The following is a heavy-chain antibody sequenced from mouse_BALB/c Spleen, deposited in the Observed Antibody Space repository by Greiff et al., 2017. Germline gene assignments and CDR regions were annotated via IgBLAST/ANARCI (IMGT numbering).Heavy chain of an antibody. D-gene: IGHD1-2*01. CDR3: ARFTTAFFDY. Sequence: EVMLVESGGGLVKPGGSLKLSCAASGFTFSSYAMSWVRQTPEKRLEWVATISSGGSYTYYPDSVKGRFTISRDNAKNTLYLQMSSLRSEDTAMYYCARFTTAFFDYWGQGTTLTVSS. J-gene: IGHJ2*01. CDR2: ISSGGSYT. V-gene: IGHV5-9-1*01. CDR1: GFTFSSYA.